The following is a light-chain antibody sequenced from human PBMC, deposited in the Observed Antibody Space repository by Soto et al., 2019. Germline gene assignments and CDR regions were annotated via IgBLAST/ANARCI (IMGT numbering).Light chain of an antibody. CDR3: AAWDDSLSGVV. CDR1: SSNIGSNY. CDR2: RNN. J-gene: IGLJ2*01. Sequence: QSVLTQPPSASGTPGQRVTISCSGSSSNIGSNYVYWYQQLRGTAPKLLIYRNNQRPSGVPDRFSGSKSGTSASLAISGLRSEDEADYYCAAWDDSLSGVVFGGGTKLTVL. V-gene: IGLV1-47*01.